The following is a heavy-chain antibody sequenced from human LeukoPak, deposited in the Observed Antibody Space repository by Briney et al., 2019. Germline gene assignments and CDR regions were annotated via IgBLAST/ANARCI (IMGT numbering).Heavy chain of an antibody. V-gene: IGHV1-18*01. J-gene: IGHJ4*02. D-gene: IGHD3-10*01. CDR3: ARGAPHSHYYGVEYYFDY. CDR1: GYTFTSYG. Sequence: ASVKVSCKASGYTFTSYGISWVRQAPGQGLEWMGWISAYNGNTNYAQKLQGRVNMTTDTSTSTAYMELRSLRSDDTAVYYCARGAPHSHYYGVEYYFDYWGQGTLVTVSS. CDR2: ISAYNGNT.